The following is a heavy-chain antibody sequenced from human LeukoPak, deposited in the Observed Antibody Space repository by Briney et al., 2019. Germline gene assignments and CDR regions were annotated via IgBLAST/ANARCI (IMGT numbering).Heavy chain of an antibody. CDR3: ARDTHDFDFASPPGIDY. Sequence: ASVKVSCKASGYTFTSYGISWVRQAPGQGLEWMGWISAYNGNTNYAQKLQGRVTMTTDTSTSTAYMELRSLRSDDTAVYYCARDTHDFDFASPPGIDYWGQGTLVTVSS. CDR2: ISAYNGNT. CDR1: GYTFTSYG. D-gene: IGHD3-3*01. V-gene: IGHV1-18*01. J-gene: IGHJ4*02.